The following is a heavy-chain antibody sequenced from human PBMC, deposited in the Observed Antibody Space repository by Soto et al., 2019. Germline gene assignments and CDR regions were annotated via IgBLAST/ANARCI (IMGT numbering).Heavy chain of an antibody. CDR2: ISGSNTYT. V-gene: IGHV3-11*05. CDR3: ARSMKGGKNCDS. D-gene: IGHD1-26*01. J-gene: IGHJ4*02. CDR1: GFTFGDYY. Sequence: QVQLVESGGGLVKPGGSLRLSCAASGFTFGDYYMSWIRQAPGKGLEWLSYISGSNTYTDYADCVKGRFTNSRDNAKHSLYLQMNSLRADDTAVYYCARSMKGGKNCDSWGQGTLVTVSS.